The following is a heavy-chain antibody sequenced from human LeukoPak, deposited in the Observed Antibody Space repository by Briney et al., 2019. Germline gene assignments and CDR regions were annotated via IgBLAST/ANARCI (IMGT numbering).Heavy chain of an antibody. Sequence: PSETLSLTCAVYGGSFSGYYWSWIRQPPGKGLEWIGEINHSGSTNYNPSLKSRVTISVDTSKNQFSLKLSSVTAADTAVYYCARGPYDILTGYYSYYYYMDVWGKGTTVTVSS. V-gene: IGHV4-34*01. CDR1: GGSFSGYY. J-gene: IGHJ6*03. D-gene: IGHD3-9*01. CDR2: INHSGST. CDR3: ARGPYDILTGYYSYYYYMDV.